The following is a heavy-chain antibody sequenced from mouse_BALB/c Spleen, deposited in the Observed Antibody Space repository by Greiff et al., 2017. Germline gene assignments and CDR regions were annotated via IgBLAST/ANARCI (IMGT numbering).Heavy chain of an antibody. D-gene: IGHD1-1*02. J-gene: IGHJ2*01. CDR1: GFTFSSYG. CDR3: ASSYGHFDY. Sequence: EVKVVESGGDLVKPGGSLKLSCAASGFTFSSYGMSWVRQTPDKRLEWVATISSGGSYTYYPDSVKGRFTISRDNAKNTLYLQMSSLKSEDTAMYYCASSYGHFDYWGQGTTLTVSS. V-gene: IGHV5-6*01. CDR2: ISSGGSYT.